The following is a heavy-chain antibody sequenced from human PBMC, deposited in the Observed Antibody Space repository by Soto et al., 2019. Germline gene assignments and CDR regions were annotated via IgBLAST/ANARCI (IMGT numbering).Heavy chain of an antibody. J-gene: IGHJ4*02. CDR1: GFTFSRYS. V-gene: IGHV3-21*01. Sequence: GGSRRLSCAASGFTFSRYSMNWVRQAPGKGLEWVSSISSTTNYIYYADSMKGRSTVSGDNAKNSVYLDMNSLSAEDTAVYYCARESEDLTSNFDYWGQGTLVTVST. CDR3: ARESEDLTSNFDY. CDR2: ISSTTNYI.